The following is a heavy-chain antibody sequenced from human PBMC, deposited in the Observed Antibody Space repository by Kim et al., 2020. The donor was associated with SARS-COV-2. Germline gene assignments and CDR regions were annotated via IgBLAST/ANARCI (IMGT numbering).Heavy chain of an antibody. J-gene: IGHJ6*02. CDR3: ASPSESGIYYYYGMDV. CDR2: ISYDGSNK. V-gene: IGHV3-30-3*01. CDR1: GFTFSSYA. Sequence: GGSLRLSCAASGFTFSSYAMHWVRQAPGKGLEWVAVISYDGSNKYYADSVKGRFTISRDNSKNTLYLKMNSLRAEDTAVYYCASPSESGIYYYYGMDVWGQGTTVTVSS.